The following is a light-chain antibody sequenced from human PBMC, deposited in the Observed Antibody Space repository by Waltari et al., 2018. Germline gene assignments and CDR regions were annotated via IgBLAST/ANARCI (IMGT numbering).Light chain of an antibody. CDR1: QSLSNY. CDR2: DAS. J-gene: IGKJ2*01. V-gene: IGKV3-15*01. Sequence: TVMTQSPATLSVSPGQRATLSCRASQSLSNYLAWYQQKPGQAPRLLIYDASTRATGIPARFSGSGSGTEFTLAISSLQPDDFATYYCQQFVGYPYTFGQGTKVEIK. CDR3: QQFVGYPYT.